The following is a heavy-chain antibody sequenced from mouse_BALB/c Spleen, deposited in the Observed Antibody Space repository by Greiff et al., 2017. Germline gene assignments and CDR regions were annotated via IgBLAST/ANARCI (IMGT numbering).Heavy chain of an antibody. J-gene: IGHJ3*01. D-gene: IGHD2-1*01. CDR3: AREKRGYGNFAY. CDR2: IYYSGTI. Sequence: EVMLVESGPGLVKPSQTVSLTCTVTGISITTGNYRWSWIRQFPGNKLEWIGYIYYSGTITYNPSLTSRTTITRDTSKNQFFLEMNSLTAEDTATYYCAREKRGYGNFAYWGQGTLVTVSA. V-gene: IGHV3-5*02. CDR1: GISITTGNYR.